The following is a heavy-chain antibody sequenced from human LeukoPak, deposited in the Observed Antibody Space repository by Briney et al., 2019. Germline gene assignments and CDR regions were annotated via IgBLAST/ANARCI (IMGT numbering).Heavy chain of an antibody. Sequence: PSQTLSLTCTVSGGSISSGGYNWSWIRQHPGKGLEWIGYIYHSGTSDYNPSLKSRVTISVDTSKNQFSLKVRSLTAADTAVYYCARGVPQGVWGQGTLVTVSS. CDR2: IYHSGTS. CDR1: GGSISSGGYN. CDR3: ARGVPQGV. J-gene: IGHJ4*02. V-gene: IGHV4-31*03. D-gene: IGHD2-8*01.